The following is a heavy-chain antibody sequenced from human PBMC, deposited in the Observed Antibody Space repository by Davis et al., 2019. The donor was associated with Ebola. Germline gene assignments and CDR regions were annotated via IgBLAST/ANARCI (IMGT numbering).Heavy chain of an antibody. D-gene: IGHD6-13*01. J-gene: IGHJ4*02. CDR2: INPNTGGT. CDR3: ARVSSRWDFFDY. V-gene: IGHV1-2*02. Sequence: AASVKVSCKASGYTFTAYYMHWVRRAPGEGLEWMGWINPNTGGTNSAQKFQGRVTMTRDTSTSTVYMELSSLRSEDTAVYYCARVSSRWDFFDYWGQGTLVTVSS. CDR1: GYTFTAYY.